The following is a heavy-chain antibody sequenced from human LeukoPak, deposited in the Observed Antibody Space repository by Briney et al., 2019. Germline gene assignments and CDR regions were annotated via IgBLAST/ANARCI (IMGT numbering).Heavy chain of an antibody. D-gene: IGHD2-2*01. CDR3: AGLGSTSCYQCLSVYYYGMDV. V-gene: IGHV1-69*13. CDR1: GYTFTNYD. Sequence: EASVKVSCTASGYTFTNYDISWVRQAPGQGLEWMGGIIPIFGTANYAQKFQGRVTITADESTSTAYMELSSLRSEDTAVYYCAGLGSTSCYQCLSVYYYGMDVWGQGTTVTVSS. J-gene: IGHJ6*02. CDR2: IIPIFGTA.